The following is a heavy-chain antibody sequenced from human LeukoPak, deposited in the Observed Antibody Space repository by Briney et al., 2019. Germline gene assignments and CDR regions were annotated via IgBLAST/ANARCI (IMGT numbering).Heavy chain of an antibody. V-gene: IGHV3-74*01. J-gene: IGHJ6*02. CDR3: ARRNGMDV. Sequence: GGPLRLSCAASGFTFSSYWMNWVRQAPGKGLVWVSRINIDGSSTNYADSVKGRFTISRDNAKNTLYLQMNSLRAEDTAVYYCARRNGMDVWGQGTTVTVSS. CDR2: INIDGSST. CDR1: GFTFSSYW.